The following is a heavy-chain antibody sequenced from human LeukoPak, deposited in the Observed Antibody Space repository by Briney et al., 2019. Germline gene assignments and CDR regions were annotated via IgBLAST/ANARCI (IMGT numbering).Heavy chain of an antibody. V-gene: IGHV3-23*01. J-gene: IGHJ4*02. CDR3: AKFTVTTNYPFDY. CDR2: ISGSGGST. D-gene: IGHD4-17*01. Sequence: GGSLRLSCAASGFTFSSYEMNWVRQAPGKGLEWVSAISGSGGSTYYADSVKGRFTISRDNSKNTLYLQMNSLRAEDTAVYYCAKFTVTTNYPFDYWGQGTLVTVSS. CDR1: GFTFSSYE.